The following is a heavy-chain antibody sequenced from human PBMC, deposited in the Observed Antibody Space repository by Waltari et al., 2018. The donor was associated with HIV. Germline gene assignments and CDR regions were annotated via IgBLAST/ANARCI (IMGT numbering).Heavy chain of an antibody. D-gene: IGHD3-3*01. Sequence: QVQLQQWGAGLLKPSETLSLTCAVYGGSFSGYYWSWIRQPPGKGLEWIGEINHSGSTNYNPSLKSRVTISVDTSKNQFSLKLSSVTAADTAVYYCAVHYDFWSGYLTPKNYFDYWGQGTLVTVSS. V-gene: IGHV4-34*01. CDR1: GGSFSGYY. CDR2: INHSGST. J-gene: IGHJ4*02. CDR3: AVHYDFWSGYLTPKNYFDY.